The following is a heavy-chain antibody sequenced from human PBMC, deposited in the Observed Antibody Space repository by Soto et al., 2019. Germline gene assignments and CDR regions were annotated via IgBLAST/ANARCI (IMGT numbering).Heavy chain of an antibody. CDR3: ARDLEYYDFWSGPDAFDI. J-gene: IGHJ3*02. V-gene: IGHV6-1*01. Sequence: SQTLSLTCVISGDSVSSNSAAWNWIRQSPSRGLEWLGRTYYRSKWYNDYAVSVKSRITINPDTSKNQFSLQLNSVNPEDTAVYYCARDLEYYDFWSGPDAFDIWGQGTMVTVSS. D-gene: IGHD3-3*01. CDR2: TYYRSKWYN. CDR1: GDSVSSNSAA.